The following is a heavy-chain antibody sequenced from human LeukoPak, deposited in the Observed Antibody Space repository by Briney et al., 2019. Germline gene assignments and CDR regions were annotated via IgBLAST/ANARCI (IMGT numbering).Heavy chain of an antibody. J-gene: IGHJ4*02. V-gene: IGHV4-39*07. CDR3: ARFYSSSWSYYFDY. Sequence: SETLSLTCTVSGGSISSSSYYWGWIRQPPGKGLEWIGSIYYSGSTYYNPSLKSRVTISVDTSKNQFSLKLSSVTAADTAVYYCARFYSSSWSYYFDYWGQGTLVTVSS. D-gene: IGHD6-13*01. CDR2: IYYSGST. CDR1: GGSISSSSYY.